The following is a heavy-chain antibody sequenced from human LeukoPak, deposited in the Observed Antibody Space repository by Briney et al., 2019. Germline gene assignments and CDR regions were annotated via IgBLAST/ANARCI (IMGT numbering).Heavy chain of an antibody. CDR1: GGSISSSSYY. D-gene: IGHD3-10*01. CDR3: ARKLYGSGSYPMDY. V-gene: IGHV4-39*01. J-gene: IGHJ4*02. CDR2: IYYSGST. Sequence: PSETLSLTCTVSGGSISSSSYYWGWIRQPPGKGLEWIGSIYYSGSTYYNPSLKSRVTISVDTSKNQFSLKLSSVTAADTAVYYCARKLYGSGSYPMDYWGQGTLVAVSS.